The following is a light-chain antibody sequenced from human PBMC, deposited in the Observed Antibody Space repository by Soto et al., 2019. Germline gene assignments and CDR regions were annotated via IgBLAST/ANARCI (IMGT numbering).Light chain of an antibody. Sequence: EIVMTQSPGTLSESPGERATLSCRASQSVRSNLAWYQQKPGQAPRLLIYDASTRATGIPARFSGSGSGTEFTLTISSLQSEDFAVYYCQQYNNWPPLTFGQGTKVEIK. CDR2: DAS. J-gene: IGKJ1*01. CDR3: QQYNNWPPLT. CDR1: QSVRSN. V-gene: IGKV3-15*01.